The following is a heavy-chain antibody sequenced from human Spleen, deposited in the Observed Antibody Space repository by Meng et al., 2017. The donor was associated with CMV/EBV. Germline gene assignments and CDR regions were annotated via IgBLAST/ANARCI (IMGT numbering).Heavy chain of an antibody. D-gene: IGHD5-18*01. CDR1: GYTFTSYG. J-gene: IGHJ3*02. CDR3: ARDQGRGVGYFVDALDI. V-gene: IGHV1-18*01. Sequence: ASVKVSCKASGYTFTSYGISWVRQAPGQGLEWMGWISAYNGNTNFAQKLQGRVTMTPDTSTSTAYMELRSLTSDDTAVYYCARDQGRGVGYFVDALDIWGQGTMVTVSS. CDR2: ISAYNGNT.